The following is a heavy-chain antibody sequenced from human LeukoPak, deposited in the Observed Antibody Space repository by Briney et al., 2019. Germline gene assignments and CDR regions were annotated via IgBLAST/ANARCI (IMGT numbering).Heavy chain of an antibody. Sequence: GESLKISCKGSGYSFTSYWIGWVRQMPGKGLEWMGIIYPGDSDTRYSPSFQGQVTISADKSISTAYLQWSSLKASDTAMYYCARLRGSGSYYYYGMDVWGQGTLVTVSS. CDR3: ARLRGSGSYYYYGMDV. J-gene: IGHJ6*02. V-gene: IGHV5-51*01. D-gene: IGHD3-10*01. CDR2: IYPGDSDT. CDR1: GYSFTSYW.